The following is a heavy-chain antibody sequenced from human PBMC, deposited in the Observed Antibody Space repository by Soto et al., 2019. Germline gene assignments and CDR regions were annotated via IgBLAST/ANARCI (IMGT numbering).Heavy chain of an antibody. D-gene: IGHD2-2*01. CDR2: INPSGGST. CDR1: GYTFTNYY. CDR3: ARGIGDIVVVAARGWFDP. J-gene: IGHJ5*02. Sequence: ASVKVSCKASGYTFTNYYMHWVRQAPGQGLEWMGMINPSGGSTTYAQKFQGRVTMTRDTSTSTVYMELSSLRSDDTAVYYCARGIGDIVVVAARGWFDPWGQGTLVTVSS. V-gene: IGHV1-46*01.